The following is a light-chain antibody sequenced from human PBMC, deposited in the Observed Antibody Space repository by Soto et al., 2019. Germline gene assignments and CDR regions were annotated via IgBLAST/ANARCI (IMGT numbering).Light chain of an antibody. CDR1: SSDVGAYTY. J-gene: IGLJ1*01. Sequence: QSVLAQPPSASGSPGQSVTISCTGTSSDVGAYTYVSWYQQHPGKAPNLLIYEVNQRPSGVDDRFSGSKSGNTASLTVSRLQPEEQADPYRASYAGKNNFVFGTGTKVTVL. V-gene: IGLV2-8*01. CDR2: EVN. CDR3: ASYAGKNNFV.